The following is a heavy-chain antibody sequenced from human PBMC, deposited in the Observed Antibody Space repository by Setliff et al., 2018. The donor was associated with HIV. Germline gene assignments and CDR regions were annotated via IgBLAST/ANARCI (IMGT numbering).Heavy chain of an antibody. CDR2: INTKTGNP. Sequence: ASVKVSCKASGYTFTSYAMNWVRQAPGQGLEWLGWINTKTGNPTYVQGFPGQFVFSLDTSVSTAYLEISSLKAEDTAVYYCARDRSGGPGNFWSVSLLAYYYYMGVWGKGTTVTVSS. J-gene: IGHJ6*03. CDR3: ARDRSGGPGNFWSVSLLAYYYYMGV. CDR1: GYTFTSYA. D-gene: IGHD3-3*01. V-gene: IGHV7-4-1*02.